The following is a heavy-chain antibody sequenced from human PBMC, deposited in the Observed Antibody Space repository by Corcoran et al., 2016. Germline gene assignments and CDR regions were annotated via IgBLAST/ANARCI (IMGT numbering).Heavy chain of an antibody. CDR1: GGSISSSSYY. Sequence: QLQLQESGPGLVKPSETLSLTCTVSGGSISSSSYYWGWIRQPPGKGLEWIGSIYYSGSTYYNPSLKSRVTISVDTSKNQFSLKLSSVTAADTAVDYCARHDGRRTMIVKLWGQGTLVTVSS. D-gene: IGHD3-22*01. CDR2: IYYSGST. CDR3: ARHDGRRTMIVKL. J-gene: IGHJ4*02. V-gene: IGHV4-39*01.